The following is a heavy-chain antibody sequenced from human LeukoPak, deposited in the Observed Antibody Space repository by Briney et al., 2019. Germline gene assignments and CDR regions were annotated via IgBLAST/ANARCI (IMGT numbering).Heavy chain of an antibody. D-gene: IGHD4-11*01. J-gene: IGHJ4*02. CDR2: IIPIFGTA. CDR1: GGTFSSYA. Sequence: SVKVSCKASGGTFSSYAISWLRQAPGQGLEWMGGIIPIFGTANYAQKFQGRVTITADESTSTAYMELSSLRSEDTAVYYCAKGQPYNYFDHWGQGTLVTVSS. CDR3: AKGQPYNYFDH. V-gene: IGHV1-69*13.